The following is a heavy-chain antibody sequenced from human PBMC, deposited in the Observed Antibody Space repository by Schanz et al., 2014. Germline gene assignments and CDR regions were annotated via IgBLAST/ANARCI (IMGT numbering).Heavy chain of an antibody. Sequence: EVQLVESGGGLVQPGGSLSLSCAASGFTVSSNYMSWVRQTPGGGLEWVSVIYTSGSTYYADSVRGRFTFSRDNSKNTPYFQMNSLRAKNTTMYYCTRRKHAFDTWGQGKKLTVSS. J-gene: IGHJ3*02. CDR2: IYTSGST. CDR3: TRRKHAFDT. V-gene: IGHV3-66*01. CDR1: GFTVSSNY.